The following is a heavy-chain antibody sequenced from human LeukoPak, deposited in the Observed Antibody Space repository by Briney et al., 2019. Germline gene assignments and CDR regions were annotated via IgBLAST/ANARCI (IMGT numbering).Heavy chain of an antibody. J-gene: IGHJ5*02. CDR3: ARMYYYGSGSRFDP. Sequence: SETLSLTCTVSGGSISSGSYYWSWIRQPPGKGLEWIGEINHSGSTNYNPSLKSRVTISVDTSKNQFSLKLSSVTAADTAVYYCARMYYYGSGSRFDPWGQGTLVTVSS. CDR2: INHSGST. V-gene: IGHV4-39*07. CDR1: GGSISSGSYY. D-gene: IGHD3-10*01.